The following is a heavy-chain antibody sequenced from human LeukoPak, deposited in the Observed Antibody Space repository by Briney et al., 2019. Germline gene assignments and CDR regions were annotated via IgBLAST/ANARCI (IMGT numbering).Heavy chain of an antibody. CDR3: ASEGYNADHRFDP. CDR1: GGTFSSYA. D-gene: IGHD5-12*01. Sequence: SVKVSCKASGGTFSSYAISWVRQAPGQGLEWMGGIIPIFGTANYAQKFQGRVTITADESTSTAYMELSSLRSEDTAVYYCASEGYNADHRFDPWGQGTLVTVSS. CDR2: IIPIFGTA. J-gene: IGHJ5*02. V-gene: IGHV1-69*13.